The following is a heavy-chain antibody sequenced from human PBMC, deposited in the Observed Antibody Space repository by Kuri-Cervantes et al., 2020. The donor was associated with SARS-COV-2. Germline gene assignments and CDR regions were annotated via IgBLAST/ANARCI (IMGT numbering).Heavy chain of an antibody. D-gene: IGHD3-3*01. CDR1: GFTFSSYW. V-gene: IGHV4-59*01. J-gene: IGHJ4*01. CDR3: ARGGAPLGDFWNAFPFTY. CDR2: VYYDGTT. Sequence: ESLKISCAASGFTFSSYWMSWVRQAPGKGLEWIGYVYYDGTTRYNPSLQSRVAISVESSKNQFSLKLSSVTTADTALYFCARGGAPLGDFWNAFPFTYWGQGAMVTVSS.